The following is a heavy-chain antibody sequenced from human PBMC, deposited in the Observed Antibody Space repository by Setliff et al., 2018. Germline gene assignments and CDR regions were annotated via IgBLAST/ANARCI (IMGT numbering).Heavy chain of an antibody. D-gene: IGHD3-10*01. Sequence: ASVKVSCKASGYTFTNYAMTWMRQAPGQGLEYMGWVNTNTGNPIYAQGFTGRFVFSLDTPVSTAYLQISSLKSEDSAVYYCARGSRFGTIVYRGDYYMDVWGKGTTVTVSS. J-gene: IGHJ6*03. CDR3: ARGSRFGTIVYRGDYYMDV. CDR1: GYTFTNYA. V-gene: IGHV7-4-1*02. CDR2: VNTNTGNP.